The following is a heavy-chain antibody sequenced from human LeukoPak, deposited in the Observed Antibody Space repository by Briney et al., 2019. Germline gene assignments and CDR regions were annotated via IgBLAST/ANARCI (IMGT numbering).Heavy chain of an antibody. CDR1: GFTFDEYA. CDR2: ISWNSGSI. D-gene: IGHD3-22*01. Sequence: GGSLRLSCAVSGFTFDEYAMHWVRQVPGKGLEWVSGISWNSGSIGYADSVKGRFTISRDNYENTVYLQMNSLRPEDTAIYYCAKDGYDCIEDWGQGTLVTVSS. J-gene: IGHJ4*02. CDR3: AKDGYDCIED. V-gene: IGHV3-9*01.